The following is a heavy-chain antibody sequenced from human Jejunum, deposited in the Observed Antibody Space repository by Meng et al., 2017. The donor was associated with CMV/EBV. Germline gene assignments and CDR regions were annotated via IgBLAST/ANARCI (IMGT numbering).Heavy chain of an antibody. CDR2: VYYSGST. D-gene: IGHD3-10*01. Sequence: LEESGPGLVKPSATLSLTCTMSGASISDSSYYWGWIRQPPGKGLEWIGSVYYSGSTYYNPSLESRVTISVDTSKNQFSLKLTSVTAADTATYYCARDPTPDGSDYWGRGTLVTVSS. J-gene: IGHJ4*02. CDR3: ARDPTPDGSDY. CDR1: GASISDSSYY. V-gene: IGHV4-39*07.